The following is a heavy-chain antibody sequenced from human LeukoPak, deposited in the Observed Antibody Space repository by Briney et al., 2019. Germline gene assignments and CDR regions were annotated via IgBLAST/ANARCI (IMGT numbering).Heavy chain of an antibody. CDR1: GFTFSSYG. D-gene: IGHD2-2*01. J-gene: IGHJ5*02. CDR3: ARDSERYCSSISCLNWFDP. CDR2: IWYDGSNK. Sequence: PGGSLRLSCAASGFTFSSYGMHWVRQAPGKGLEWVAVIWYDGSNKYYEDPVKGRFTISRDNSKNTLYLQMNSLRAEDTAVYYCARDSERYCSSISCLNWFDPWGQGTLVTVSS. V-gene: IGHV3-33*01.